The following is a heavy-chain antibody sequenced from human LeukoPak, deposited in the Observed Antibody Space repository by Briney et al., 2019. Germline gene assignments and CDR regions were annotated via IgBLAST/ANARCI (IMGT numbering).Heavy chain of an antibody. CDR2: ISSSGSTI. Sequence: GGSLRLSCAASGFTFSSYEMNWVRQAPGKGLEWVSYISSSGSTIYYADSVKGRFTISRDNAKNSLYLQMNSLRVEDTAVYYCASTTGDRDYWGQGTLVNVSS. J-gene: IGHJ4*02. D-gene: IGHD7-27*01. V-gene: IGHV3-48*03. CDR3: ASTTGDRDY. CDR1: GFTFSSYE.